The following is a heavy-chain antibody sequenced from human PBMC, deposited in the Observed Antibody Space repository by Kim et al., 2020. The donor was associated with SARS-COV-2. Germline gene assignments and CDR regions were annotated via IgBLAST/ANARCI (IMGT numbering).Heavy chain of an antibody. CDR3: ARDLFHYQLQQPTGY. V-gene: IGHV3-30*04. CDR2: ISYDGSNK. Sequence: GGSLRLSCAASGFTFSSYAMHWVRQAPGKGLEWVAVISYDGSNKYYADSVKGRFTISRDNSKNTLYLQMNSLRAEDTAVYYCARDLFHYQLQQPTGYWG. CDR1: GFTFSSYA. J-gene: IGHJ4*01. D-gene: IGHD2-2*01.